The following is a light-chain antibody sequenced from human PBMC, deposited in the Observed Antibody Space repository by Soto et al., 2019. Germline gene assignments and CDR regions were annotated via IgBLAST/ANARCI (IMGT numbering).Light chain of an antibody. J-gene: IGKJ1*01. CDR2: AAS. CDR1: QSVSAW. CDR3: LQDYGDSWT. Sequence: DIQMTQSPSTLSASVGDRITITCRASQSVSAWVAWYQQKPGKAPKLVIYAASNLYTGVPSRFSGRRSGTEFTLTISSLQPEDFASYYCLQDYGDSWTFGQGTKVEIE. V-gene: IGKV1-5*01.